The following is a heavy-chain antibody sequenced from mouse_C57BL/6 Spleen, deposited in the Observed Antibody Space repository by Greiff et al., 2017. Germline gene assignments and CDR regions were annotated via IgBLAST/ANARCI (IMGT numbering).Heavy chain of an antibody. Sequence: LVESGAELARPGASVKLSCKASGYTFTSYGISWVKQRTGQGLEWIGEIYPRSGNTYYNEKFKGKATLTADKSSSTAYMELRSLTSEDSAVYFCARQSTVVANGYYFDYWGQGTTLTVSS. CDR3: ARQSTVVANGYYFDY. CDR1: GYTFTSYG. CDR2: IYPRSGNT. D-gene: IGHD1-1*01. J-gene: IGHJ2*01. V-gene: IGHV1-81*01.